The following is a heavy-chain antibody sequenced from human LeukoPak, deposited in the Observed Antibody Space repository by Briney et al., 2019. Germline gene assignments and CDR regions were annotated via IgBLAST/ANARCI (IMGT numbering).Heavy chain of an antibody. D-gene: IGHD5-18*01. CDR1: GYTFTGYY. CDR2: LNPNSGGT. V-gene: IGHV1-2*02. J-gene: IGHJ4*02. Sequence: ASVKVSCKASGYTFTGYYMHWVRQAPGQGLEWMGWLNPNSGGTNYAQKFQGRVTMTRDTSISTAYMELSRLRSDDTAVYYCARENFGYSYGTSSDYWGQGTLVTVSS. CDR3: ARENFGYSYGTSSDY.